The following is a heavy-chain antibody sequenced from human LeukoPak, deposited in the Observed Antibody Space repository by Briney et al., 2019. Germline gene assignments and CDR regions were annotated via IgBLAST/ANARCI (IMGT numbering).Heavy chain of an antibody. CDR2: INPNSGGT. J-gene: IGHJ4*02. D-gene: IGHD5-12*01. Sequence: ASAKVSCKPSGYIFTDYYMHWVRQAPGQGLEWMGWINPNSGGTKYAQKFQGRVTMTREASISTAYMELSRLRSDDTAVYFCARGQSEINEYSGYDYFDYWGQGTLLTVSS. V-gene: IGHV1-2*02. CDR1: GYIFTDYY. CDR3: ARGQSEINEYSGYDYFDY.